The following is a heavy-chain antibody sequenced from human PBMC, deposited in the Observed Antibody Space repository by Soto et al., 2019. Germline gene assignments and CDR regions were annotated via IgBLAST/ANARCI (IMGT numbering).Heavy chain of an antibody. J-gene: IGHJ5*01. CDR1: GYTFTSYG. Sequence: ASVKVSCKASGYTFTSYGISWVRQAPGQGLEWMGWISAYNGNTNYAQKLQVRVTMTTDTSTSTAYMELRILRSDDTAVDYCARVGSGHQDETGLFDHWGQGTLVTVSS. CDR2: ISAYNGNT. CDR3: ARVGSGHQDETGLFDH. V-gene: IGHV1-18*01.